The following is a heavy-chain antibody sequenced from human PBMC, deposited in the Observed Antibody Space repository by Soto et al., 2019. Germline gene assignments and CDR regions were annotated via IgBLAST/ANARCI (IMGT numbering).Heavy chain of an antibody. V-gene: IGHV3-23*01. CDR3: ANDGHWLDVYLES. Sequence: EVHLLEAGGGLAQPGGSLRLSCTASGFNFSNSAMTWVRQAPGKGLEWVSFISASGRSTYHAASVKGRFTISRDNSKDTLYLQMTRLRAEDTATYYCANDGHWLDVYLESWGQGTHFTGSP. J-gene: IGHJ1*01. D-gene: IGHD6-19*01. CDR1: GFNFSNSA. CDR2: ISASGRST.